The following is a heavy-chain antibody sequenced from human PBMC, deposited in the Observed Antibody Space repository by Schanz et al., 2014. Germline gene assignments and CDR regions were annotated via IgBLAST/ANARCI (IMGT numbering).Heavy chain of an antibody. CDR3: ASPSGYSDYGTYFDF. CDR1: GFTFSSYA. D-gene: IGHD5-12*01. CDR2: ISYDGSNK. J-gene: IGHJ4*02. Sequence: QVQLVESGGGVVQPGRSLRLSCAASGFTFSSYAMHWVRQAPGKGLEWVAVISYDGSNKYYADSVKGRFTISRDNSKNTLYLQMNSLRTKDTAVYYCASPSGYSDYGTYFDFWGQGTLVTVSS. V-gene: IGHV3-30-3*02.